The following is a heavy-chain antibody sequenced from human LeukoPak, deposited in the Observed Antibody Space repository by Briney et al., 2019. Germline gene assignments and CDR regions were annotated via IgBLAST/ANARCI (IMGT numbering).Heavy chain of an antibody. CDR1: GGSFSKYG. V-gene: IGHV1-69*01. J-gene: IGHJ3*01. D-gene: IGHD2-21*01. CDR3: ARIAYCGADCHAFDV. Sequence: SVKVSCKASGGSFSKYGITWVRQAPGQGLEWMGGIMFTFGTTKYAQRFQGGVTISADVSTSTAYMEVSSLRSEDTAVYYCARIAYCGADCHAFDVWGQGTMVIVSS. CDR2: IMFTFGTT.